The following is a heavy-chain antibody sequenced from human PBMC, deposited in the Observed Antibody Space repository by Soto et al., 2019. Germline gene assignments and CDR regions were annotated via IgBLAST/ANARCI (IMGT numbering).Heavy chain of an antibody. Sequence: GASVKVSCKASGYTFTGYYVHWVRQAPGHGLEWLGWIHLNSGGTNYAQSFQGRVTMTRDMSVSTVYMEMTGLSSDDTAVYYCASPRELSYSYFSFCTLDVCGQGTTVTVSS. D-gene: IGHD2-21*01. CDR2: IHLNSGGT. V-gene: IGHV1-2*02. CDR3: ASPRELSYSYFSFCTLDV. J-gene: IGHJ6*02. CDR1: GYTFTGYY.